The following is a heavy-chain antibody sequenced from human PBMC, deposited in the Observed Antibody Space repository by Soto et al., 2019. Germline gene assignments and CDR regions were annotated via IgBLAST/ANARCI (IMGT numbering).Heavy chain of an antibody. J-gene: IGHJ4*02. CDR3: VKDYSHGRFPDY. CDR2: STYVGGTP. V-gene: IGHV3-64D*06. CDR1: GFNLKDYG. D-gene: IGHD1-26*01. Sequence: EVDLVESGGGLVQPGGSLRLSCSASGFNLKDYGMHWVRQAPGKGLEQVAASTYVGGTPYYAQSVKGRFTVSRDNSKNTLYLQMGSLRPEDTGTYFCVKDYSHGRFPDYWGQGTLLTVSS.